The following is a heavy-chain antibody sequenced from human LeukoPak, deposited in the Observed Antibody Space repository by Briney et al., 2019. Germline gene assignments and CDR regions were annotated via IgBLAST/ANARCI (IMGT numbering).Heavy chain of an antibody. CDR1: GFTFSDYY. D-gene: IGHD3-10*01. V-gene: IGHV3-11*01. CDR2: ISSSGGST. CDR3: AKDLTMVRGVLDY. J-gene: IGHJ4*02. Sequence: PGGSLRLSCAASGFTFSDYYMSWIRQAPGKGLEWVSYISSSGGSTYYADSVKGRFTISRDNSKNTLYLQMNSLRAEDTAVYYCAKDLTMVRGVLDYWGQGTLVTVSS.